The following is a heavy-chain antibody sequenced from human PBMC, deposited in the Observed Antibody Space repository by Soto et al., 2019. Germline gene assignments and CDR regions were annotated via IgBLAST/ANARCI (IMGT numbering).Heavy chain of an antibody. J-gene: IGHJ6*02. Sequence: ASVKVSCKASGYTFTGYYMHWVRQAPGQGLEWMGWINPNSGGTNYAQKFQGRVTMTRDTSISTAYMELSRLRSDDTAVYYCASRSKSYYYYYGMDVWGQGTTVTVSS. V-gene: IGHV1-2*02. CDR2: INPNSGGT. CDR3: ASRSKSYYYYYGMDV. CDR1: GYTFTGYY.